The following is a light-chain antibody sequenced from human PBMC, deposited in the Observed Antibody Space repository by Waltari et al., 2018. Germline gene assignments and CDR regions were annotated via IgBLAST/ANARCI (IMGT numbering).Light chain of an antibody. CDR3: ATWDDRLDGVV. J-gene: IGLJ3*02. CDR2: TNN. V-gene: IGLV1-44*01. Sequence: QSVLTQPPSASGAPGQRVTISCSGSRSNIGTNTVNWYQQFPGTATKLLIYTNNLRPSGVPDRVSCSKSGTSASLAISGLQSEDEADYYCATWDDRLDGVVFGGGTKLTV. CDR1: RSNIGTNT.